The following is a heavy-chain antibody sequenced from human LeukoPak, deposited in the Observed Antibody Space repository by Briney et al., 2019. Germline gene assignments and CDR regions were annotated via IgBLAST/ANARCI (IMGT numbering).Heavy chain of an antibody. J-gene: IGHJ4*02. Sequence: GGSLRLSCVPSGFTFSSFAMTWVRQAPGKGLEWGSTISNSVGTTYYAACVKGPFTISRDDSEKTLYLQMNSLRAEDTAVYYCAKATGYLLWGQGTLVTVSS. CDR2: ISNSVGTT. D-gene: IGHD1-14*01. CDR1: GFTFSSFA. V-gene: IGHV3-23*01. CDR3: AKATGYLL.